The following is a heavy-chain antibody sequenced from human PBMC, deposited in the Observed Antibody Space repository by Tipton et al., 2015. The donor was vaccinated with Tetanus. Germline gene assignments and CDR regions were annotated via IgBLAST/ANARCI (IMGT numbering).Heavy chain of an antibody. CDR2: IYYSGST. J-gene: IGHJ4*02. CDR1: GGSVSSGSYY. CDR3: ARRNYYDSSGYFDY. V-gene: IGHV4-39*01. D-gene: IGHD3-22*01. Sequence: TLSLTCTVSGGSVSSGSYYWSWIRQPPGKGLEWIGSIYYSGSTYYNPSLESRIAISVDTSKNQFSLKLSSVTAADTAVYYCARRNYYDSSGYFDYWGQGTLVTVSS.